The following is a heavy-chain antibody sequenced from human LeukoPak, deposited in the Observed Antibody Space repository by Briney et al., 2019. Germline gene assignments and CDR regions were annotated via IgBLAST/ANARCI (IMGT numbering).Heavy chain of an antibody. CDR2: ISGSGTQT. CDR1: GFTLSSYS. CDR3: AKGVRPVLAATYFDY. D-gene: IGHD2-15*01. V-gene: IGHV3-23*01. Sequence: PGGSLRLSCAASGFTLSSYSMAWVRQAEGKGRGWVSVISGSGTQTKYAECVKGRFTISRDNSKNPLYLQMNSLRAEDTAVYYCAKGVRPVLAATYFDYWGQGTLVTVS. J-gene: IGHJ4*02.